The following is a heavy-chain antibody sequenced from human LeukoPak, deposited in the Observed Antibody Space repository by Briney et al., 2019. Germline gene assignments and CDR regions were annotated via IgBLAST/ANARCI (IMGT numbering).Heavy chain of an antibody. V-gene: IGHV3-30*03. Sequence: GGSLRLSCVGSGFTFSNFGLHWVRQPPGKGLEWVAVISHDENYNNYADSVRGRFTISRDNSKNTLYLQMNSLRAEDTAVYYCASTLAAAGLDVWGKGTTVTVSS. CDR1: GFTFSNFG. J-gene: IGHJ6*04. CDR2: ISHDENYN. D-gene: IGHD6-13*01. CDR3: ASTLAAAGLDV.